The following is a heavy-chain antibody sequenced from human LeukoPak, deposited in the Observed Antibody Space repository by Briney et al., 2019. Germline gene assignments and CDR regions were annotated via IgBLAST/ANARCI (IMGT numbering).Heavy chain of an antibody. D-gene: IGHD2-21*02. V-gene: IGHV4-59*08. CDR1: GGSVSGYY. Sequence: SETLSLTCTVSGGSVSGYYWSWIRQSPGKGLEWIGYTYYAGTTLYSPSLKSRVTMSVDTSENQFSLRLSSVTAADTAVYYCARHDAVPVIRRGFDYWGQGILVTVSS. CDR2: TYYAGTT. CDR3: ARHDAVPVIRRGFDY. J-gene: IGHJ4*02.